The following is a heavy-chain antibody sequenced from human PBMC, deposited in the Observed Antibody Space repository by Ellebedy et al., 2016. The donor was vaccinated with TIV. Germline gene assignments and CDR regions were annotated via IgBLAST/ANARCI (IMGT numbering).Heavy chain of an antibody. J-gene: IGHJ4*02. Sequence: ASVKVSCXASGYTFTSYYMHWVRQAPGQGLEWMGIINPSGGSTSYAQKFQGRVTMTRDTSTSTVYMELSSLRSEDTAVYYCARGTHPMVRGVLRPWFDYWGQGTLVTVSS. CDR3: ARGTHPMVRGVLRPWFDY. CDR1: GYTFTSYY. CDR2: INPSGGST. V-gene: IGHV1-46*01. D-gene: IGHD3-10*01.